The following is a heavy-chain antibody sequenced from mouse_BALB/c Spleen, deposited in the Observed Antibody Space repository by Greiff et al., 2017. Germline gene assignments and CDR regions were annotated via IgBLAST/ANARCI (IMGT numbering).Heavy chain of an antibody. V-gene: IGHV3-2*02. CDR1: GYSITSDYA. J-gene: IGHJ4*01. CDR2: ISYSGST. D-gene: IGHD1-1*01. CDR3: ASLLRYQGPYAMDY. Sequence: EVQLQESGPGLVKPSQSLSLTCTVTGYSITSDYAWNWIRQFPGNKLEWMGYISYSGSTSYNPSLKSRISITRDTSKNQFFLQLNSVTTEDTATYYCASLLRYQGPYAMDYWGQGTSVTVSS.